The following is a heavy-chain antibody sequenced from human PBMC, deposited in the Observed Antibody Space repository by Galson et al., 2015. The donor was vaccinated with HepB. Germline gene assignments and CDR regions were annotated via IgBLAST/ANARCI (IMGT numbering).Heavy chain of an antibody. CDR1: GFRFISHG. V-gene: IGHV3-33*01. CDR2: TVYGGAEE. Sequence: SLRLSCAASGFRFISHGMHWVRQAPGKGLEWVAVTVYGGAEEHYAASVKGRFTISRDTFKNTVYLQMNSLRVEDTAVYYCAREQVYGDYRTADFWGQGTLVSVSS. J-gene: IGHJ4*02. CDR3: AREQVYGDYRTADF. D-gene: IGHD4-17*01.